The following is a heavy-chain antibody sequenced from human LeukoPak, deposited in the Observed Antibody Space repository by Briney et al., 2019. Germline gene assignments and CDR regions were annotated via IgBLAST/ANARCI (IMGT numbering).Heavy chain of an antibody. CDR1: GFTFNTYT. Sequence: SGGSLRLSCAASGFTFNTYTLNWVRQAPGKGLEWVSSISSSSSYIYYSDSVKGRFTISRDNAKNSLYLQMNSLRAEDTAVYYCAKDWAFEGSGYYLEYWGPGTLVTVSS. CDR2: ISSSSSYI. J-gene: IGHJ4*02. CDR3: AKDWAFEGSGYYLEY. D-gene: IGHD3-22*01. V-gene: IGHV3-21*01.